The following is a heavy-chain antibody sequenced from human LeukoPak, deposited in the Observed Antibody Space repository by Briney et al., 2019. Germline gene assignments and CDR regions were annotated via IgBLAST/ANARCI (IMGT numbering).Heavy chain of an antibody. CDR2: INPNSGVL. V-gene: IGHV1-2*02. CDR1: GYTFTGHF. J-gene: IGHJ4*02. CDR3: ARMVEMATINYFDY. D-gene: IGHD5-24*01. Sequence: ASVKVSCKASGYTFTGHFIHWVRQAPGQGLEWMGWINPNSGVLKYAQKFQGRVTMTMDTSISTAYMELSRLRSEDTAVYYCARMVEMATINYFDYWGQGTLVTVSS.